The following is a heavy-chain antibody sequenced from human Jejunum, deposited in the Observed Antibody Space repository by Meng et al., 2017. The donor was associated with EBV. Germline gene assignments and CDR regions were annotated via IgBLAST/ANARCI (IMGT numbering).Heavy chain of an antibody. CDR1: GGSISSSSYY. CDR2: MSYSGSS. V-gene: IGHV4-39*01. CDR3: ARPTWRIGSGIFSYYFDY. Sequence: QLQLQESGPGLVXXXXXLXLTXTXPGGSISSSSYYWGWIRQPPGKGLEWIGMSYSGSSYYNPSLQSRVTISVDTSNNQFSLRLSSVTAADTAVYYCARPTWRIGSGIFSYYFDYWGQGSLVTVSS. J-gene: IGHJ4*02. D-gene: IGHD3-10*01.